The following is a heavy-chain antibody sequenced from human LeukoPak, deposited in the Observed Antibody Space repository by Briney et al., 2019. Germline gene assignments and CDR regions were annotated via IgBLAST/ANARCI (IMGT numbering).Heavy chain of an antibody. CDR1: GYSFTNHW. V-gene: IGHV5-51*01. CDR2: IYPDESNI. CDR3: ARHEGGGWYIDY. D-gene: IGHD6-19*01. J-gene: IGHJ4*02. Sequence: GESLKISCKGSGYSFTNHWIGWVRQMPGKGLEWMGIIYPDESNIRYSPSFQGQVTISADKSISTAYLQWSSLKAPDTAIYYCARHEGGGWYIDYWGQGTLVTVSS.